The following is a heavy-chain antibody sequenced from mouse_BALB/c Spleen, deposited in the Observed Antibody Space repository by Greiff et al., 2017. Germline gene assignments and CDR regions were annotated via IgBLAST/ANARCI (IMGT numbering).Heavy chain of an antibody. CDR2: IWSGGST. V-gene: IGHV2-2*02. CDR1: GFSLTSYG. J-gene: IGHJ4*01. Sequence: QVQLKQSGPGLVQPSQSLSITCTVSGFSLTSYGVHWVRQSPGKGLEWLGVIWSGGSTDYNAAFISRLSISKDNSKSQVFFKMNSLQANDTAIYYCARPYYRYDVGAMDYWGQGTSVTVSS. D-gene: IGHD2-14*01. CDR3: ARPYYRYDVGAMDY.